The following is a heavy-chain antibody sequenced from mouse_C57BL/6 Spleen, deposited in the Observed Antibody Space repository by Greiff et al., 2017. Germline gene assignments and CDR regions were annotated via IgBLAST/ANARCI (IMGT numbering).Heavy chain of an antibody. J-gene: IGHJ4*01. CDR3: ARCPLYEYDGGVYAMDY. CDR1: GYAFSSYW. Sequence: QVQLQQSGAELVKPGASVKISCKASGYAFSSYWMNWVKQRPGKGLEWIGQIYPGDGDTNYNGKFKGKATLTADKSSSTAYMQLSSLTSEDSAVYFCARCPLYEYDGGVYAMDYWGQGTSVTVSS. V-gene: IGHV1-80*01. D-gene: IGHD2-4*01. CDR2: IYPGDGDT.